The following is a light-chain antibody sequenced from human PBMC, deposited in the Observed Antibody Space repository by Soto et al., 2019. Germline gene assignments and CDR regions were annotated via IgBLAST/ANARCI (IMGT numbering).Light chain of an antibody. J-gene: IGLJ1*01. Sequence: QSVLTQPASVSGSPGQSITISCTGTGSDIGAYNYVSWYQQHPGKAPKLIIYGVTHRPSGVSTRFSASKSAYTASLTISGLPAEDEADYYCSSFTTSYFYVFGPGTKLTVL. CDR1: GSDIGAYNY. CDR3: SSFTTSYFYV. CDR2: GVT. V-gene: IGLV2-14*01.